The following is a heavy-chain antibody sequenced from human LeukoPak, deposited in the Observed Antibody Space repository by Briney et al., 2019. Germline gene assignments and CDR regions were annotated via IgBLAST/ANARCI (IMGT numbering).Heavy chain of an antibody. J-gene: IGHJ3*02. CDR2: FDPEDGET. CDR3: ATSRDPTWDAFDI. Sequence: ASVKVSCKVSGYTLTVLSMHWVRQAPGKGLEWMGGFDPEDGETIFAQKFQGRVTMTEDTSSDTAYMELSSLRSEDTAVYYCATSRDPTWDAFDIWGQGTMVTVSS. V-gene: IGHV1-24*01. D-gene: IGHD3-10*01. CDR1: GYTLTVLS.